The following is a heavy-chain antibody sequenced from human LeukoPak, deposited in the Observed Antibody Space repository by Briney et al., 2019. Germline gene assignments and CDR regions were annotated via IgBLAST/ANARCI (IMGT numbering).Heavy chain of an antibody. CDR1: GGSFSGYY. D-gene: IGHD6-13*01. CDR3: ARALTYSSSWYSGWFDL. J-gene: IGHJ5*02. V-gene: IGHV4-34*01. Sequence: SETLSLTCAVYGGSFSGYYWSWIRQPLGKGLEWIGEINHSGSTNYNPSLKRRVTISVDTSKNQFSLKLSSVTAADTAVYYCARALTYSSSWYSGWFDLWGQGTLVTVSS. CDR2: INHSGST.